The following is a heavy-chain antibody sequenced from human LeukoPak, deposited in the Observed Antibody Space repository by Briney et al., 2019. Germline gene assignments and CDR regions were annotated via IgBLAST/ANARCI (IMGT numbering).Heavy chain of an antibody. CDR3: ARVSNYYDDNDDAFDI. CDR2: IYTSGST. V-gene: IGHV4-4*07. CDR1: GGSISSYY. Sequence: SETLSLTCTVSGGSISSYYWSWIRQPAGTGLEWIGRIYTSGSTNYNPSLKSRVTMSVDTSKNQFSLKLSSVTAADTAVYYCARVSNYYDDNDDAFDIWGQGTRVTVSS. J-gene: IGHJ3*02. D-gene: IGHD3-22*01.